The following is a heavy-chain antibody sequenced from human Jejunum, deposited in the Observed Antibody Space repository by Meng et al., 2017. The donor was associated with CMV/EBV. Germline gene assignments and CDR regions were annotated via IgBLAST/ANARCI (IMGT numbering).Heavy chain of an antibody. D-gene: IGHD2-21*01. CDR2: INQDGSEK. CDR1: GIKFSSYW. V-gene: IGHV3-7*03. J-gene: IGHJ4*02. Sequence: AVSGIKFSSYWINWVRQAPGKGLEWVASINQDGSEKYYVDSVRGRFTISRDNAKNSLYLQMNSLRAEDTAIYYCAKERIELWYFDYWGQGTLVTVSS. CDR3: AKERIELWYFDY.